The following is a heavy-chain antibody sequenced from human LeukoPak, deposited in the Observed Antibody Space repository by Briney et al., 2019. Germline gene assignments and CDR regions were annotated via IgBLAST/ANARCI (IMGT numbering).Heavy chain of an antibody. D-gene: IGHD6-13*01. CDR2: INAGVGNT. CDR1: GYIFTTYA. J-gene: IGHJ1*01. V-gene: IGHV1-3*01. CDR3: ATSVSAGTYRYFQH. Sequence: ASVKVSCKASGYIFTTYAMHRVRQAPGQSLEWMGWINAGVGNTNYLQKFQGRVTITRDTSANIDYMELSRLRCDVTAVYYCATSVSAGTYRYFQHWGQGTLVTVSS.